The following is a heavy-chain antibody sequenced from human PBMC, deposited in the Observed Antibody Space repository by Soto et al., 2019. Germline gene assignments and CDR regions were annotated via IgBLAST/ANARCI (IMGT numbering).Heavy chain of an antibody. Sequence: SETLSLTCNVSGASMSSYYWAWVRQPPGKGLEGIGYIYHTGRNNYNPSLKSRVTISVDKSKNQFSLKLSSVTAADTAVYYCARVFGSSWYETGYFDYWGQGTLVTVSS. V-gene: IGHV4-59*12. CDR2: IYHTGRN. CDR3: ARVFGSSWYETGYFDY. J-gene: IGHJ4*02. D-gene: IGHD6-13*01. CDR1: GASMSSYY.